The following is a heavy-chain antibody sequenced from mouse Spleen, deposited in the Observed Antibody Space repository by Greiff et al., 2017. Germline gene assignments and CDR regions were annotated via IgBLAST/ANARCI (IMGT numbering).Heavy chain of an antibody. Sequence: EVQLQQSGPELVKPGASVKISCKASGYTFTDYYMNWVKQSHGKSLEWIGDINPNNGGTSYNQKFKGKATLTVDKSSSTAYMELRSLTSEDSAVYYCARRSLDVWGAGTTVTVSS. CDR2: INPNNGGT. CDR1: GYTFTDYY. V-gene: IGHV1-26*01. J-gene: IGHJ1*01. CDR3: ARRSLDV.